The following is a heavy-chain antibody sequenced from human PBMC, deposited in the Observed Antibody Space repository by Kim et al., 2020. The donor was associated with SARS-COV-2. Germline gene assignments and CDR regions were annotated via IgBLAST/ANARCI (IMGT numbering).Heavy chain of an antibody. V-gene: IGHV1-8*01. Sequence: ASVKVSCKASGYTFTSYDINWVRQATGQGLEWMGWMNPNSGNTGYAQKFQGRVTMTRNTSISTAYMELSSLRSEDTAVYYCAREVQQQLVADYYFDYWGQGTLVTVSS. CDR3: AREVQQQLVADYYFDY. CDR2: MNPNSGNT. J-gene: IGHJ4*02. D-gene: IGHD6-13*01. CDR1: GYTFTSYD.